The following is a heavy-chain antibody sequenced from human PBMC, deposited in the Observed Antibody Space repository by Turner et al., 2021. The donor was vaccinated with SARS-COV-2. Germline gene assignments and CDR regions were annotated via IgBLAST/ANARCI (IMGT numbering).Heavy chain of an antibody. D-gene: IGHD3-3*01. Sequence: QLQLQESGPGLVKPSEPLSLTCTVSGGSISSDFWSWIRQPPGKGLEWIGYIYYRGSTNYNPSLKSRVTMSVDTSKNQFSLKLRSVTAADTAVYYCARELRFNWLDSWGQGTLVTVSS. V-gene: IGHV4-59*01. CDR2: IYYRGST. J-gene: IGHJ5*01. CDR3: ARELRFNWLDS. CDR1: GGSISSDF.